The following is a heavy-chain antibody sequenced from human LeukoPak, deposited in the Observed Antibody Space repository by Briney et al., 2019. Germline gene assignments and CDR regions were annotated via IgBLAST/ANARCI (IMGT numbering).Heavy chain of an antibody. J-gene: IGHJ4*02. CDR2: INPDGSQQ. Sequence: GGSLRLSCAASGFSFSNHWMTWVRQAPGKGLEWVANINPDGSQQYYVDSMKGRFTISRDNAKNSLYLQMNSLRTEDTAVYYCARHGPSYYFDYWGQGTLVTVSS. CDR3: ARHGPSYYFDY. V-gene: IGHV3-7*03. D-gene: IGHD3-16*01. CDR1: GFSFSNHW.